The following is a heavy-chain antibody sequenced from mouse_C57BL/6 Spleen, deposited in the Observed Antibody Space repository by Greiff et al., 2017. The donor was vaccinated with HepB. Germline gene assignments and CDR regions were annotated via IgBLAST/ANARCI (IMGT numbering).Heavy chain of an antibody. CDR1: GYTFTSYW. J-gene: IGHJ1*03. CDR2: IDPSDSYT. D-gene: IGHD1-1*01. V-gene: IGHV1-50*01. Sequence: QVQLQQPGAELVKPGASVKLSCKASGYTFTSYWMQWVKQRPGQGLEWIGEIDPSDSYTNYNQKFKGKATLTVDTSSSTAYMQLSSLTSEDSAVYYCARVPYYYGSSPGHFDVWGTGTTVTVSS. CDR3: ARVPYYYGSSPGHFDV.